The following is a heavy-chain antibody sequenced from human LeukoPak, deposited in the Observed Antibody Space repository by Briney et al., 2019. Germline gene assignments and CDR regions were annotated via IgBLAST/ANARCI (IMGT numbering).Heavy chain of an antibody. J-gene: IGHJ4*02. CDR1: GYTFTSYD. CDR3: ARAPPDYGERGWGFDY. V-gene: IGHV1-8*01. D-gene: IGHD4-17*01. Sequence: ASVKVSCKASGYTFTSYDINWVRQATGQGLEWMGWMNPISGNTGYAQKFQGRVTMTRNTSISTAYMELSSLRSEDTAVYYCARAPPDYGERGWGFDYWGQGTLVTVSS. CDR2: MNPISGNT.